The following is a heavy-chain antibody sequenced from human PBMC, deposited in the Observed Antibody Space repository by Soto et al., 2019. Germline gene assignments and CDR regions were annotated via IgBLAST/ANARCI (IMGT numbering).Heavy chain of an antibody. D-gene: IGHD3-16*01. Sequence: PGGSLRLSCTTSGFTFGDYALSWVRQAPGKGLEWVGFIRRNAYGVTTDYAASVKGRFTISRDDSKSIAYLQMNSLRTEDTALYYCTRASSLDFDFWGRGTLVTVS. V-gene: IGHV3-49*04. CDR2: IRRNAYGVTT. CDR3: TRASSLDFDF. CDR1: GFTFGDYA. J-gene: IGHJ4*02.